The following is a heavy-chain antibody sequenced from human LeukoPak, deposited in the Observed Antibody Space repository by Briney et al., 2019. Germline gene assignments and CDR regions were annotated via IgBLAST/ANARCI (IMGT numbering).Heavy chain of an antibody. J-gene: IGHJ3*02. Sequence: GGSLRLSCAASGFTFSNYGMSWVRQAPGKGLEWVSAIYSGGSTYYAEPVKGRFTISRDNSKNTLYLQMNSLRAEDTAVYYCARDYSSGSYAFDIWGQGTIVIVSS. CDR3: ARDYSSGSYAFDI. V-gene: IGHV3-66*01. CDR2: IYSGGST. CDR1: GFTFSNYG. D-gene: IGHD6-19*01.